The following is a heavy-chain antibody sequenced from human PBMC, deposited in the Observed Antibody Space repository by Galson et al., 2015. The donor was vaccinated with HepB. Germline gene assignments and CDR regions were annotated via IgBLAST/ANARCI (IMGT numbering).Heavy chain of an antibody. J-gene: IGHJ6*02. CDR2: IKSKNDGGTT. CDR1: GFTFSNAW. CDR3: ARGYCSSTSCSSIIYYYYYGMDV. V-gene: IGHV3-15*01. Sequence: SLRLSCAASGFTFSNAWMSWVRQAPGKGLEWVGRIKSKNDGGTTDYAAPVKGRFTISRDDSKNTLYLQMNSLKTEDTAVYYCARGYCSSTSCSSIIYYYYYGMDVWGQGTTVTVSS. D-gene: IGHD2-2*01.